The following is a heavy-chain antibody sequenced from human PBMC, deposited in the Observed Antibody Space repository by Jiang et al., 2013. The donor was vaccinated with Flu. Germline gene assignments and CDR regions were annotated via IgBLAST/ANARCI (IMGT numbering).Heavy chain of an antibody. CDR1: GYTFTSYY. Sequence: SGAEVKKPGASVKVSCKASGYTFTSYYMHWVRQAPGQGLEWMGIINPSGGSTSYAQKFQGRVTMTRDTSTSTVYMELSSLRSEDTAVYYCARDGPDCSSTSCYIGYGGWFDPWGQGTLVTVSS. CDR3: ARDGPDCSSTSCYIGYGGWFDP. D-gene: IGHD2-2*02. CDR2: INPSGGST. V-gene: IGHV1-46*01. J-gene: IGHJ5*02.